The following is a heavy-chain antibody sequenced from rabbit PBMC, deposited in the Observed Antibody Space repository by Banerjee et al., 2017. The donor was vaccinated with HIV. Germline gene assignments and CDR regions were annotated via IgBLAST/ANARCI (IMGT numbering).Heavy chain of an antibody. CDR3: ARGLLITDL. D-gene: IGHD4-2*01. CDR1: GFDFSSYG. Sequence: QEQLVESGGGLVQPGGSLKLSCKASGFDFSSYGVSWVRQAPGKGLEWIGYIDPVFGSTYYASWAKGRFTGSKASSTTVTLQMTSLTAADTATYFCARGLLITDLWGPGTLVTVS. V-gene: IGHV1S39*01. J-gene: IGHJ4*01. CDR2: IDPVFGST.